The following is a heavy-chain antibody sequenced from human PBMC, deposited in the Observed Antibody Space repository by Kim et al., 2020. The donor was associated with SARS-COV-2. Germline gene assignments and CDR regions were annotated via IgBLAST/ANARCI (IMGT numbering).Heavy chain of an antibody. CDR2: IWYDGSNK. J-gene: IGHJ3*02. CDR1: GFTFSSYG. CDR3: AREPRNMSPSGYLIPGGAFDI. V-gene: IGHV3-33*01. Sequence: GGSLRLSCAASGFTFSSYGMHWVRQAPGKGLEWVAVIWYDGSNKYYADSVKGRFTISRDNSKNTLYLQMNSLRAEDTAVYYCAREPRNMSPSGYLIPGGAFDIWGQGTMVTVSS. D-gene: IGHD3-22*01.